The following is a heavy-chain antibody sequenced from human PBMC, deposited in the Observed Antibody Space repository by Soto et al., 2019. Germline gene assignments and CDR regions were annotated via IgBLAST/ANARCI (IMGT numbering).Heavy chain of an antibody. D-gene: IGHD3-10*01. Sequence: SETLSLTCTVSGGSISSYYWSWIRQPAGKGLEWIGRIYTSGSTNYNPSLKSRVTMSVDTSKNQFSLKLSSVTAADTAVYYCARDPPLGRDTMVRGVTYYGMDVWGQGTTVTVSS. CDR3: ARDPPLGRDTMVRGVTYYGMDV. CDR2: IYTSGST. V-gene: IGHV4-4*07. CDR1: GGSISSYY. J-gene: IGHJ6*02.